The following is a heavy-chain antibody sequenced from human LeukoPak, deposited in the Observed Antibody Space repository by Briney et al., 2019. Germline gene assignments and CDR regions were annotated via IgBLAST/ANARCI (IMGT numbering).Heavy chain of an antibody. CDR2: INPNSGGT. Sequence: ASVNVSXKASGYTFTGYYMHWVRQAPGQGLDGMGWINPNSGGTNYSQKFKGRVTMTRDTSISTAYMELSRLRSDDTAVYYCARDRNYCSSTSCYILYYFDYWGQGTLVTASS. D-gene: IGHD2-2*02. V-gene: IGHV1-2*02. CDR3: ARDRNYCSSTSCYILYYFDY. J-gene: IGHJ4*02. CDR1: GYTFTGYY.